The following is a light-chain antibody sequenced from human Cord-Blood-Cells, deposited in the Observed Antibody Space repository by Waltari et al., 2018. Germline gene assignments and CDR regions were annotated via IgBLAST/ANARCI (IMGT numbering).Light chain of an antibody. Sequence: FMLTQPPSVSESPGKTVTISCSRSSGSIASNDVQWYQQRPGSAPTTVIYEDNQRPSGVPDRFSGSIDSSSNSASLTISGLKTEDEADYYCQSYDSSNQVFGGGTKLTVL. CDR2: EDN. J-gene: IGLJ3*02. V-gene: IGLV6-57*03. CDR1: SGSIASND. CDR3: QSYDSSNQV.